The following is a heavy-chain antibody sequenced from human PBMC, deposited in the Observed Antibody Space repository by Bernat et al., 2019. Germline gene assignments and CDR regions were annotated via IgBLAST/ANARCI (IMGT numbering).Heavy chain of an antibody. Sequence: QVQLVESGGGVVQPGRSLRLSCAASGFTFSSYGMHWVRQAPGKGLEWVAVIWYDGSNKYYADFVKGRFTISRDNSKNTLYLQMNSLRAEDTAVYYCARDRDGILLWFGEGSDAFDIWGQGTMVTVSS. D-gene: IGHD3-10*01. V-gene: IGHV3-33*01. CDR2: IWYDGSNK. J-gene: IGHJ3*02. CDR1: GFTFSSYG. CDR3: ARDRDGILLWFGEGSDAFDI.